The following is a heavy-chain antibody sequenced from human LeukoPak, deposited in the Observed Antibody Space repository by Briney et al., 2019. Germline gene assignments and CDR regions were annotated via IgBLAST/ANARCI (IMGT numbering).Heavy chain of an antibody. D-gene: IGHD6-13*01. CDR3: ARHLEVPAPPPPSSSWFSYYYYMDV. Sequence: ASVKVSCKASGYTFTSYGISWVRQAPGQGLEWMGGIIPIFGTANYAQKFQGRVTITADESTSTAYMELSSLRSEDTAVYYCARHLEVPAPPPPSSSWFSYYYYMDVWGKGTTVTVSS. V-gene: IGHV1-69*13. CDR1: GYTFTSYG. CDR2: IIPIFGTA. J-gene: IGHJ6*03.